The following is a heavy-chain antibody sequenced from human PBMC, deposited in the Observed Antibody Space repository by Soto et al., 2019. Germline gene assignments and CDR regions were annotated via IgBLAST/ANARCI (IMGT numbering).Heavy chain of an antibody. Sequence: GGSLRLSCAASGFTFTRYSMNCVRQAPGKGLEWVSSISSTTNYIYYGDSMKGRFTISRDSAKNSLYLEMNSLRAEDTAVYYCARESEDLTSNFDYWGQGTLVAVSS. J-gene: IGHJ4*02. CDR1: GFTFTRYS. CDR2: ISSTTNYI. CDR3: ARESEDLTSNFDY. V-gene: IGHV3-21*06.